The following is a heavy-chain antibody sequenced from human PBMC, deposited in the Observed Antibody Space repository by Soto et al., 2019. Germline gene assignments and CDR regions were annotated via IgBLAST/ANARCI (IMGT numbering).Heavy chain of an antibody. CDR1: GGSISSGGYY. Sequence: SETLSLTCTVSGGSISSGGYYWSWIRQHPGKGLEWIGYIYYSGSTYYNPSLKSRVTISVDTSKNQFSLKLSSVTAADTAVYYCARDYGGKNWFDPWGQGTLVTVSS. J-gene: IGHJ5*02. D-gene: IGHD4-17*01. CDR3: ARDYGGKNWFDP. CDR2: IYYSGST. V-gene: IGHV4-31*03.